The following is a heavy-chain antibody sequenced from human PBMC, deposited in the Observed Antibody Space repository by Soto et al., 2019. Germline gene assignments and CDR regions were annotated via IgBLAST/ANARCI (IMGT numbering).Heavy chain of an antibody. D-gene: IGHD3-16*01. CDR3: ARVGGMNWFDT. Sequence: SETLRLPWTVADGYISSGGCYWSLIRQHPGKGLERIGYIYYSGSTYYNPSLKSRVTISVDTSKNQFSLKLSSVTAADTAVYYCARVGGMNWFDTWGQGTLLTVSS. V-gene: IGHV4-31*02. J-gene: IGHJ5*02. CDR1: DGYISSGGCY. CDR2: IYYSGST.